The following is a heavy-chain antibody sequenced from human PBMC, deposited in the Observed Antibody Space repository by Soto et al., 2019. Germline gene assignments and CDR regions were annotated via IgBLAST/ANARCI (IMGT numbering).Heavy chain of an antibody. D-gene: IGHD2-2*02. CDR2: ISGSGGST. J-gene: IGHJ4*02. V-gene: IGHV3-23*01. CDR1: GFTFSSYA. CDR3: AKDPVGYCSSTSCYTRPFDY. Sequence: GGSLRLSCAASGFTFSSYAMSWVRQAPGKVLEWVSAISGSGGSTYYAGSVKGRFTISGDNSKNTLYLQMNSLRAEDTAVYYCAKDPVGYCSSTSCYTRPFDYWGQGTLVIVSA.